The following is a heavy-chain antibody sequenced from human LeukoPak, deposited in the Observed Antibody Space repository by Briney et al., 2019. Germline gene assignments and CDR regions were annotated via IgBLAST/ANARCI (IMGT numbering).Heavy chain of an antibody. CDR2: IYYSGST. V-gene: IGHV4-39*01. J-gene: IGHJ3*02. D-gene: IGHD5-18*01. Sequence: PSETLSLTCTVSGGSISSSSYYWGWIRQPPGTGLEWIGSIYYSGSTYYNPSLKSRVTISVDTSKNQFSLKLSSVTAADTAVYYCARGVRWGYSYGFHDAFDIWGQGTMVTVSS. CDR1: GGSISSSSYY. CDR3: ARGVRWGYSYGFHDAFDI.